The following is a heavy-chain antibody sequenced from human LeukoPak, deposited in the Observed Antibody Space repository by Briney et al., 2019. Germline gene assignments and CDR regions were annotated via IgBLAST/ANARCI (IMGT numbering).Heavy chain of an antibody. Sequence: GGSLRLSCAASGFTFSSYAMSWVRQAPGKGLEWVSAISGSGGSTYYADSVKGRFTISRDNSKNTLYLQMNSLRAEDTAVYYCAKGQRRLVLWSVGLFDYWGQGTLVTVSS. D-gene: IGHD3-10*02. CDR3: AKGQRRLVLWSVGLFDY. V-gene: IGHV3-23*01. J-gene: IGHJ4*02. CDR2: ISGSGGST. CDR1: GFTFSSYA.